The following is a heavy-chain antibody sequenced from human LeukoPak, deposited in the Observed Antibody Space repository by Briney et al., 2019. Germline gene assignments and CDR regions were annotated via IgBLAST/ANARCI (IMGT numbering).Heavy chain of an antibody. Sequence: ASVKVSCKASGYTFTGYYMHWVRQAPGQGLEWMGWINPNSGGTNYAQKFQGRVTITRDTSISTAYMELSRLRSDDTAVYYCARVDGSKTNWFDPWGQGTLVTVSS. CDR2: INPNSGGT. J-gene: IGHJ5*02. D-gene: IGHD6-13*01. CDR1: GYTFTGYY. CDR3: ARVDGSKTNWFDP. V-gene: IGHV1-2*02.